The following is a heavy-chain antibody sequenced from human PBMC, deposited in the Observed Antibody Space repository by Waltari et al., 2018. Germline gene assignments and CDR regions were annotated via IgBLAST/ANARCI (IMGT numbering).Heavy chain of an antibody. Sequence: QVQLVQSGAAVKKPGASVQVSCKASGSTFTGDYMHWVRQAPGQGLEWMGWINPNSGGTNYAQKFQGRVTMTRDTSISTAYMELSRLRSDDTAVYYCARAEIAAAGFQNHPWGQGTLVTVSS. D-gene: IGHD6-13*01. V-gene: IGHV1-2*02. CDR3: ARAEIAAAGFQNHP. CDR1: GSTFTGDY. J-gene: IGHJ5*02. CDR2: INPNSGGT.